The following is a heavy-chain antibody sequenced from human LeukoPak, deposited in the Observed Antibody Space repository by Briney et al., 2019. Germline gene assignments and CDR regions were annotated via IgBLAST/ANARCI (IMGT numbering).Heavy chain of an antibody. D-gene: IGHD3-22*01. CDR1: GGSISGYF. CDR2: IYYSGTT. J-gene: IGHJ3*02. Sequence: SETLSLTCTVSGGSISGYFWSWIRQPPGKGLEWIGYIYYSGTTNYNPSLKSRVTISVDTSKNHFSLRLTSVTAADTAVYYCARQGGGSYYYDSKGAYTNAFDIWGQGTMVTVSS. CDR3: ARQGGGSYYYDSKGAYTNAFDI. V-gene: IGHV4-59*08.